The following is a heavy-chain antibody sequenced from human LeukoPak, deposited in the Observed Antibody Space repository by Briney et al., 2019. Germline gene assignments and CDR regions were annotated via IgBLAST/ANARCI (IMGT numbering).Heavy chain of an antibody. D-gene: IGHD5-24*01. CDR3: AREWRWLQHDAFDI. J-gene: IGHJ3*02. CDR2: IYYSGSD. V-gene: IGHV4-59*01. Sequence: SETLSLTCTVSGGSISSYYWRWIRQPPGKGLEWIGYIYYSGSDNYNPSLESRVTITVDTYKNQFSLKLSSVTAADTAVYYCAREWRWLQHDAFDIWGQGTMVTVSS. CDR1: GGSISSYY.